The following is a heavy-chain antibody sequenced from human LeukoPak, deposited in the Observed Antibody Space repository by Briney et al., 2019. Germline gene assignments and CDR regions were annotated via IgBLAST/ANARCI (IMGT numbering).Heavy chain of an antibody. CDR1: GYTFSNSI. Sequence: RVSCQTSGYTFSNSIIHWVRQAPGKGLEWVAVTTTDGNLKIYTDSVKGRFTISRDNSKNTLYLQMNSLRVDDTAVYYCATDPTLGAPDYFDYWGQGTLVTVSS. CDR2: TTTDGNLK. V-gene: IGHV3-30*04. J-gene: IGHJ4*02. CDR3: ATDPTLGAPDYFDY. D-gene: IGHD1-26*01.